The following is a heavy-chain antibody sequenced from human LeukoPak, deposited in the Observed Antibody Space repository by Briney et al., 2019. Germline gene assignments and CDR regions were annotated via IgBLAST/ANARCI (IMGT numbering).Heavy chain of an antibody. J-gene: IGHJ4*02. CDR3: ARLPAYYYDSSGYYPFDY. D-gene: IGHD3-22*01. CDR2: INHSGST. CDR1: GGSFSGYY. V-gene: IGHV4-34*01. Sequence: SETLSLTCAVYGGSFSGYYWSWIRQPPGKGLEWIGEINHSGSTNYNPSLKSRVTISVDTSKNQFSLKLSSVTAADTAVYYCARLPAYYYDSSGYYPFDYWGQGTLVTVSS.